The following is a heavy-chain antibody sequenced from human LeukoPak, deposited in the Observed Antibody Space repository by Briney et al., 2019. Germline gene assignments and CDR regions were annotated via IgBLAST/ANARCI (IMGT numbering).Heavy chain of an antibody. CDR3: SRHGWQLHGRGMDV. J-gene: IGHJ6*02. V-gene: IGHV5-51*01. Sequence: GESLKISCKGSGYGFSSYWIGWVRQVPGKGLEWLGIIYPADSDTRYSPSLQGQVTMSVDRSISTAYLQWGSLQASDTAVYYCSRHGWQLHGRGMDVWGQGTTVTVSS. CDR1: GYGFSSYW. CDR2: IYPADSDT. D-gene: IGHD5-24*01.